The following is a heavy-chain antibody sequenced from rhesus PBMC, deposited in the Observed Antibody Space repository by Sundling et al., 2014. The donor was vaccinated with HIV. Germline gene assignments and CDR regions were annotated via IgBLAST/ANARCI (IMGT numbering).Heavy chain of an antibody. D-gene: IGHD6-31*01. Sequence: EVQLVETGGGLVQPGGSLKLSCAASGFTFSYYGMNWVRQTPGKGLEWVSGINSAGNSVYYSDSVKGRFTISRDNSKNTLSLQMRSLRPEDTAVYYCVRGPEATGWYGLDSWGQGVIVTVSS. J-gene: IGHJ6*01. CDR2: INSAGNSV. CDR1: GFTFSYYG. V-gene: IGHV3S42*01. CDR3: VRGPEATGWYGLDS.